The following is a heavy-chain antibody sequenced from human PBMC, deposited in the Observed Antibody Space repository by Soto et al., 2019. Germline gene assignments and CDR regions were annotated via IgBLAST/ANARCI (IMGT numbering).Heavy chain of an antibody. J-gene: IGHJ6*02. CDR3: ARDFGILRFLEWFNYYCGMDV. V-gene: IGHV3-7*03. D-gene: IGHD3-3*01. Sequence: EVQLVESGGGLVQPGGSLRLSCAASGFTFSSYWMSWVRQAPGKGLEWVANIKEDGSEKYYVDSVKGRFTISRDNAKNSLYLQMNSLRAEDTAVYYCARDFGILRFLEWFNYYCGMDVWGQGTTVTVSS. CDR2: IKEDGSEK. CDR1: GFTFSSYW.